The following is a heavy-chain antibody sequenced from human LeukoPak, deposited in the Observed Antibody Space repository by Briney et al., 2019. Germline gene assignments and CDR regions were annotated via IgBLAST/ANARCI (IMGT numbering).Heavy chain of an antibody. V-gene: IGHV1-18*01. D-gene: IGHD5-18*01. Sequence: ASVKVSCETSGYTFTSYGISWVRQAPGQGLEWMGWISAYNGNTNYAQKLQGRVTMTTDTSTSTAYMELRSLRSDDTAVYYCARVDIPMDFDYWGQGTLVTVSS. CDR3: ARVDIPMDFDY. J-gene: IGHJ4*02. CDR2: ISAYNGNT. CDR1: GYTFTSYG.